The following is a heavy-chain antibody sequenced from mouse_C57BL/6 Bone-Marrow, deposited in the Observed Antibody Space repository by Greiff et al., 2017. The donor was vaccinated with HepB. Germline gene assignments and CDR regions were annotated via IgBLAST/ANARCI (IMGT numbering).Heavy chain of an antibody. D-gene: IGHD1-1*01. CDR1: GYTFTSYW. J-gene: IGHJ4*01. CDR2: IHPNSGST. V-gene: IGHV1-64*01. CDR3: ARGTTTVVATLYYAMDY. Sequence: QVQLQQPGAGLVKPGASVKLSCKASGYTFTSYWMHWVKQRPRQGLEWIGMIHPNSGSTNYNEKFKSKATLTVDKSSSTAYMQLSSLTSEDSAVYYCARGTTTVVATLYYAMDYWGQGTSVTVSS.